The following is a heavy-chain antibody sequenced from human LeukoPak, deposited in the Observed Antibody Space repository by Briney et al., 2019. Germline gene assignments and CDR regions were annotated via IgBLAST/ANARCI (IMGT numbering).Heavy chain of an antibody. CDR2: IYYSGST. D-gene: IGHD4-17*01. J-gene: IGHJ4*02. CDR3: ACLTTVTRWYYFDS. Sequence: PSETLSLTCTVSGGSISTYYWSWIRQPPGKGLEWIGYIYYSGSTNYNPSLKSRVTISVDTSKNQFSLKLSSVTAADTAVYYCACLTTVTRWYYFDSWGQGTLVTVSS. V-gene: IGHV4-59*01. CDR1: GGSISTYY.